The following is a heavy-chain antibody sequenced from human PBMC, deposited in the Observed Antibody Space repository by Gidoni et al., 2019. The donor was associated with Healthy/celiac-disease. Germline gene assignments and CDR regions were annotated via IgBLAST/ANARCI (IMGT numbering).Heavy chain of an antibody. CDR1: GYTFTSYA. CDR2: INAGNGNT. D-gene: IGHD6-13*01. CDR3: ARVLYSSSLGY. Sequence: QVQLVQSGAEVKKPGASVKVSCKASGYTFTSYAMPWVSQAPGQRLEWMGWINAGNGNTKYSLKFQGRVTITRDTSASTAYMELSSLRSEDTAVYYCARVLYSSSLGYWGQGTLVTVSS. V-gene: IGHV1-3*01. J-gene: IGHJ4*02.